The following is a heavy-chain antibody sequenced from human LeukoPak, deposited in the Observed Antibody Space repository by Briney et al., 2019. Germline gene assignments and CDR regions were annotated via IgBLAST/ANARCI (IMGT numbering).Heavy chain of an antibody. CDR1: GGTFSSYA. D-gene: IGHD4-17*01. J-gene: IGHJ5*02. V-gene: IGHV1-69*04. Sequence: SVKVSCKASGGTFSSYAISWVRQAPGQGLEWMGRIIPILGIANYAQKFRGRVTITADKSTSTAYMELSSLRSEDTAVYYCARVSQDYGDYWFDPWGQGTLVTVSS. CDR2: IIPILGIA. CDR3: ARVSQDYGDYWFDP.